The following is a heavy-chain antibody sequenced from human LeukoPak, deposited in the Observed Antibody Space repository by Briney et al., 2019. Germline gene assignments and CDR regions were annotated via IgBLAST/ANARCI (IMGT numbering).Heavy chain of an antibody. CDR3: TRIDYGDFYFFDY. CDR2: IHYSGSS. Sequence: NPSETLSLTCTVSGGSISSDDSYWTWIRQPPGKGLEWIGYIHYSGSSYYTPSLTGRVTMSVDTYETQFSLKLTSATAADTAVYYCTRIDYGDFYFFDYWGQGTLVTVSS. CDR1: GGSISSDDSY. D-gene: IGHD4-17*01. V-gene: IGHV4-30-4*01. J-gene: IGHJ4*02.